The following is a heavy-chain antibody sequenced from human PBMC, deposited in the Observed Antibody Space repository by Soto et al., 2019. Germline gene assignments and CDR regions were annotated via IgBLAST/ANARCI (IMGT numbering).Heavy chain of an antibody. CDR2: IYPDDSDT. Sequence: EVQLVQSGAEVKKSGESLKISCKGSGYSFSRLWIGWVRQMPGKGLEWMGIIYPDDSDTRYSPSFQGQVTTSVDKSISTAYVQWSSLKASDTAIYYCASRGDGRLDYWGQGTLVTVSS. J-gene: IGHJ4*02. CDR1: GYSFSRLW. V-gene: IGHV5-51*01. CDR3: ASRGDGRLDY.